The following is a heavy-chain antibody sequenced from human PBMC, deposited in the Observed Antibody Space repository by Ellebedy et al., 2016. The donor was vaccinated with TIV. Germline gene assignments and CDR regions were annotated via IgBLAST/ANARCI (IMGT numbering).Heavy chain of an antibody. CDR3: ERGSSMVRGAA. CDR1: GFTVSYNY. V-gene: IGHV3-66*01. Sequence: PGGSLRLSCAASGFTVSYNYMTWVRQAPGKGLQWVSVIYSGGSTYYADSVKGRFTISRENSKNTLYLQMNSLRAEDTGVYYCERGSSMVRGAAWGQGTLVTVSS. J-gene: IGHJ4*02. D-gene: IGHD3-10*01. CDR2: IYSGGST.